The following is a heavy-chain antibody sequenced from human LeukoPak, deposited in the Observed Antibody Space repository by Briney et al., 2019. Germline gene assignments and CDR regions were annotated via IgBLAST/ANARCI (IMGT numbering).Heavy chain of an antibody. V-gene: IGHV3-74*01. CDR2: TDTDGTRT. CDR3: AKDWGGSKYYFDV. D-gene: IGHD2-21*01. CDR1: GFTFSSYW. Sequence: PGGSLRLSCEASGFTFSSYWMHWVRQAPGKGLMWVSRTDTDGTRTNYADSVKGRFTISRDNAKNTLYLQMNSLRPEDTAVYYCAKDWGGSKYYFDVWGRGTTVTVSS. J-gene: IGHJ6*03.